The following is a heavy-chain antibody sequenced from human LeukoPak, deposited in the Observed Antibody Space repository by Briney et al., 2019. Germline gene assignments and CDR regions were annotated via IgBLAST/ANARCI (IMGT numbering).Heavy chain of an antibody. CDR3: ATNMGRWLVTQTAQYFQN. Sequence: GGTLRLSCAASGFTFSSYGMSWVRQAPGKGLGWVSAISGSGGGTYYAEFVKGRFTISRDNTKRTLYLQMNSLRADDTAVYYCATNMGRWLVTQTAQYFQNWGQGSLVTVSS. D-gene: IGHD6-19*01. CDR1: GFTFSSYG. V-gene: IGHV3-23*01. J-gene: IGHJ1*01. CDR2: ISGSGGGT.